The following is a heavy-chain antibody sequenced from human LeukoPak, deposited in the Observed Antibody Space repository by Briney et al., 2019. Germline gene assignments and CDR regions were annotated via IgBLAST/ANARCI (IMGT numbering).Heavy chain of an antibody. CDR2: ISGSGGST. Sequence: GGSLRLSCAGSGFTFSSYAMSWVHQAPGSGLRWVSAISGSGGSTYYADSVKGRFTIARDNAKYSVYLEMNSLRADDTAVYYCARSARLMKGVVEVTALDDWGQGTLVTVSS. CDR3: ARSARLMKGVVEVTALDD. J-gene: IGHJ4*02. V-gene: IGHV3-23*01. CDR1: GFTFSSYA. D-gene: IGHD3-3*01.